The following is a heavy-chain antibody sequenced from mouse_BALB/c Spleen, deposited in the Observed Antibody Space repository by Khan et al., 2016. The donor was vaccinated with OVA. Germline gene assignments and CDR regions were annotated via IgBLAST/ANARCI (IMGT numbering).Heavy chain of an antibody. J-gene: IGHJ4*01. V-gene: IGHV1-54*01. D-gene: IGHD2-10*01. CDR2: INPGSGGT. CDR3: ARKNTAYYGNYCTMDY. Sequence: QVQLQQSGAELVRPGTSVKVSCKASGYAFTNYLIEWIKQRPGQGLEWIGVINPGSGGTNYNEKFKGKATLTADKSSSTAYMQLSSLTSDDSAVYFCARKNTAYYGNYCTMDYWGQGTSVTVSS. CDR1: GYAFTNYL.